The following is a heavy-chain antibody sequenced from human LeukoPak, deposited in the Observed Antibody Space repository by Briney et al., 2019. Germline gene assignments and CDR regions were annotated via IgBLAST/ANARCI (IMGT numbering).Heavy chain of an antibody. J-gene: IGHJ4*02. CDR3: ARTRAYSSSWYLNSYYFDY. D-gene: IGHD6-13*01. Sequence: SETLSLTCAVYGGSFSGYYWSWIRQPPGKGLEWIGEINHSGSTNYNPSLKSRVTISVDTSKNQFSLKLSSVTAADTAVYYCARTRAYSSSWYLNSYYFDYWGQGTLGTVSS. CDR2: INHSGST. V-gene: IGHV4-34*01. CDR1: GGSFSGYY.